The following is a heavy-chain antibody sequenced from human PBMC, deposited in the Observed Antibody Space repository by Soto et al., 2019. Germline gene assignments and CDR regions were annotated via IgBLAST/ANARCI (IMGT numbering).Heavy chain of an antibody. CDR2: IYSSGST. CDR3: AGGSSWHDAFDI. D-gene: IGHD6-13*01. CDR1: GFTVSSNY. J-gene: IGHJ3*02. Sequence: EVQLVESGGGLVQPGGSLRLSCADSGFTVSSNYMSWVRQAPGKGLEWVSVIYSSGSTYYADSVKGRFTISRDNSKNTLYLQMNSLRGEDTAVYYCAGGSSWHDAFDIWGQGTMVTVSS. V-gene: IGHV3-66*01.